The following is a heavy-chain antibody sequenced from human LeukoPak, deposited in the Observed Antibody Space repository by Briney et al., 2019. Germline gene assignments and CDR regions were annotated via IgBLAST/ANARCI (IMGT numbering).Heavy chain of an antibody. D-gene: IGHD2-21*02. V-gene: IGHV4-34*01. CDR3: VRAVEKKCGSSCYVLPFDY. CDR2: INHRGGT. J-gene: IGHJ4*01. CDR1: SESFSDYY. Sequence: SETLSLTCVVYSESFSDYYWNWIRQSPGKRLEWIGEINHRGGTSYNPSLKSRVTMSVDTSANSFSLKMTSMTASDSAVYHCVRAVEKKCGSSCYVLPFDYWGQGTRVTVSS.